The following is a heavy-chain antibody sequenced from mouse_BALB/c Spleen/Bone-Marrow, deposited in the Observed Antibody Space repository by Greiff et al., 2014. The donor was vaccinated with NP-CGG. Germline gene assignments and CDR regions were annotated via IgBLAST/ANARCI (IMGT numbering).Heavy chain of an antibody. Sequence: VKLVESGAELVKPGASVKLSCTTSGFNIKDTYIHWVKQRPEQGLEWIGRTDPANGNTKYDPEFQGKATITADTSSNTAYLHLSSLTSEDTAVYSCAHDAPFAYWGQGTLVTVSA. CDR2: TDPANGNT. J-gene: IGHJ3*01. CDR3: AHDAPFAY. CDR1: GFNIKDTY. D-gene: IGHD2-3*01. V-gene: IGHV14-3*02.